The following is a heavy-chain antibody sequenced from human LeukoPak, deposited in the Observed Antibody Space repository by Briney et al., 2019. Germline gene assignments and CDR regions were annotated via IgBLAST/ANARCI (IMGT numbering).Heavy chain of an antibody. CDR2: INPSGGST. V-gene: IGHV1-46*01. CDR1: GYTFISYY. CDR3: ARDWGYYYDSSGYYPDDAFDI. Sequence: GASVKVSCKASGYTFISYYMHWVRQAPGQGLEWMGIINPSGGSTSYAQKFQGRVTMTRDTSTSTVYMELSSLRSEDTAVYYCARDWGYYYDSSGYYPDDAFDIWGQGTMVTVSS. J-gene: IGHJ3*02. D-gene: IGHD3-22*01.